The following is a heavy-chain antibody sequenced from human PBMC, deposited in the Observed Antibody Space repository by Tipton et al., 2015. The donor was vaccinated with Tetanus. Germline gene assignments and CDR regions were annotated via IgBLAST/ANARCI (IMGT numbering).Heavy chain of an antibody. D-gene: IGHD5-12*01. Sequence: TLSLTCSVSGGSFSGHFWSWLRQPPGKGLEWIGYISHTGSTTYHPSLEGRVSISVDTSNNQFSLKVNSVTAADTAVYYSSRGGWLKASDAFDIWGQGTLVTVSS. CDR1: GGSFSGHF. V-gene: IGHV4-59*11. J-gene: IGHJ3*02. CDR3: SRGGWLKASDAFDI. CDR2: ISHTGST.